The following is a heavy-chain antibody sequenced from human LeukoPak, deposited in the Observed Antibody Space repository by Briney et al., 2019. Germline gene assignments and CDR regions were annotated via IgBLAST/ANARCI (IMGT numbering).Heavy chain of an antibody. CDR3: AKEEGWGVNSFDM. J-gene: IGHJ3*02. Sequence: GRSLRLSCAASGFSFSNYGMNWVRQAPGKGPEWVAIISSDGRTQIYTDSVKGRFTISRDNLKKTLNLQMDYLEAEDTAVYYCAKEEGWGVNSFDMWGHGTMVTVSS. D-gene: IGHD1-26*01. CDR2: ISSDGRTQ. V-gene: IGHV3-30*18. CDR1: GFSFSNYG.